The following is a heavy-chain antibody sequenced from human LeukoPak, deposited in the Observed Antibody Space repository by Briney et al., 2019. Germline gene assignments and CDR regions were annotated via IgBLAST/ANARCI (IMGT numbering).Heavy chain of an antibody. D-gene: IGHD3-10*01. CDR2: MIADSATT. Sequence: GRSLRLSCAASGFNFRSCSMTWVRPAPGPGLAWVSVMIADSATTFYADSVKGRFTISRDNAKNTVFLQMSSLRAEDTALYYCARKSASGKFPLDYWGQGTLVTVSS. CDR1: GFNFRSCS. V-gene: IGHV3-23*01. CDR3: ARKSASGKFPLDY. J-gene: IGHJ4*02.